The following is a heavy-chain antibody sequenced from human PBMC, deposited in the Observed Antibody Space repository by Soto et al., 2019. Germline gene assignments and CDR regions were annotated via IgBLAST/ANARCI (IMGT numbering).Heavy chain of an antibody. Sequence: GASVKVSCKASGYTFTSFDINWVRQATGQGLEWMGWMNPNSGSTGSAQKFQGRVAMTRDTSISTAYMELSSLRSDDTAVYYCARGRGYSDGIDYWGQGTLLTVSS. CDR3: ARGRGYSDGIDY. CDR1: GYTFTSFD. CDR2: MNPNSGST. J-gene: IGHJ4*02. D-gene: IGHD2-15*01. V-gene: IGHV1-8*02.